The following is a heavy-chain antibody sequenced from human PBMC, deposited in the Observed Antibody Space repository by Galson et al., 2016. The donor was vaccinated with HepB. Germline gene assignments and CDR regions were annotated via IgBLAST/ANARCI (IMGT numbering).Heavy chain of an antibody. CDR3: AKPIPSPGTWNFAS. CDR1: GFIFSTYE. Sequence: SLRLSCAASGFIFSTYEMNWVRQAPGKGLEWVSYISNSGDSIYYADSVKGRFTIARDNAKDSLYLQMNSLRAEDTAVYYCAKPIPSPGTWNFASWGQGTLVSVSS. D-gene: IGHD2-2*01. J-gene: IGHJ4*02. V-gene: IGHV3-48*03. CDR2: ISNSGDSI.